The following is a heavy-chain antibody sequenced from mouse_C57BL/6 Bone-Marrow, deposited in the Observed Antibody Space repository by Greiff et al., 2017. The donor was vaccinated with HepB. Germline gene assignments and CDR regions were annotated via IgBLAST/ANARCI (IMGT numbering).Heavy chain of an antibody. Sequence: VQLQQSGPELVKPGASVKISCKASGYAFSSSWMNWVKQRPGKGLEWIGRIYPGDGDTNYNGKFKGKATLTADKSSSTAYMQLSSLTSEDSAVYFCAITTVVATDYAMDYWGQVTSVTVSS. CDR2: IYPGDGDT. V-gene: IGHV1-82*01. CDR3: AITTVVATDYAMDY. D-gene: IGHD1-1*01. CDR1: GYAFSSSW. J-gene: IGHJ4*01.